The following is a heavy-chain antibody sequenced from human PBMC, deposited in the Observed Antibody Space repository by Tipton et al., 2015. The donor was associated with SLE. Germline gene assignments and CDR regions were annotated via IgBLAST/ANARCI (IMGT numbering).Heavy chain of an antibody. CDR3: ARPEYCSGGSCYRGAFDI. Sequence: LRLSCTVSGGSISSYYWSWIRQPPGKGLEWIGSIYYSGSTYYNPSLKSRVTISVDTSKNQFSLNLSSVSAADTAVYYCARPEYCSGGSCYRGAFDIWGQGTMVTVSS. CDR2: IYYSGST. CDR1: GGSISSYY. V-gene: IGHV4-59*08. D-gene: IGHD2-15*01. J-gene: IGHJ3*02.